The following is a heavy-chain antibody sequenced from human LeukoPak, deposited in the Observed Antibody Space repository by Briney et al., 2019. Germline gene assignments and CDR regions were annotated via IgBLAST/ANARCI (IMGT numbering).Heavy chain of an antibody. CDR1: GGSISSSSYY. CDR2: IYYSGST. D-gene: IGHD2-15*01. CDR3: VRVRVLAYFDY. Sequence: PSETLSLTCTVSGGSISSSSYYWGWIRQPPGKGLEWIGSIYYSGSTYYNPSLKSRVTISVDTSKNQFSLKLSSVTAADTAVYYCVRVRVLAYFDYWGQGTLVTVSS. J-gene: IGHJ4*02. V-gene: IGHV4-39*07.